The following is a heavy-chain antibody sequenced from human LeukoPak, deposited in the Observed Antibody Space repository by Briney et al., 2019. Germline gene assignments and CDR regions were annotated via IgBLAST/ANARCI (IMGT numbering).Heavy chain of an antibody. V-gene: IGHV3-13*01. CDR3: ARAKMPGIQTAGRVNYFDS. D-gene: IGHD6-13*01. J-gene: IGHJ4*02. Sequence: GGSLRLSCAASEFTLSGYDMHWVRQATGKGLEWVSTIDTAGNAWYPGSVKGRFTISRENAKNSLNLQMNSLRVGDMAVYYCARAKMPGIQTAGRVNYFDSWGQGTLVTVSA. CDR1: EFTLSGYD. CDR2: IDTAGNA.